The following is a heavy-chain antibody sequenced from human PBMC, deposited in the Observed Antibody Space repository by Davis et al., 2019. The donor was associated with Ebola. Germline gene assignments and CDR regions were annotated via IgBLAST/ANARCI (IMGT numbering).Heavy chain of an antibody. J-gene: IGHJ6*04. D-gene: IGHD2-2*01. V-gene: IGHV3-23*01. CDR2: ISGSGGST. CDR1: GFTFSSYA. Sequence: GESLKISCVASGFTFSSYAMSWVRQAPGKGLEWVSAISGSGGSTYYADSVKGRFTISRDNSKNTLYLQMNSLRAEDTAVYYCAKVVAVPAAMLGYYYYYGMDVWGKGTTVTVSS. CDR3: AKVVAVPAAMLGYYYYYGMDV.